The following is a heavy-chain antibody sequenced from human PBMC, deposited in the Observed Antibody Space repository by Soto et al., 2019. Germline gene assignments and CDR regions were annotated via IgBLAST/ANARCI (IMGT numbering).Heavy chain of an antibody. CDR1: GFTFSSYA. CDR2: ISGSGGST. J-gene: IGHJ4*02. V-gene: IGHV3-23*01. Sequence: PGGSLRLSCAASGFTFSSYAMSWVRQAPGKGLEWVSAISGSGGSTYYADSVKGRFTISKDNSKNTLYLQMNSLRAEDTAVYYCAKLLYYYDSSGYQFDYWGQGTLVTVSS. CDR3: AKLLYYYDSSGYQFDY. D-gene: IGHD3-22*01.